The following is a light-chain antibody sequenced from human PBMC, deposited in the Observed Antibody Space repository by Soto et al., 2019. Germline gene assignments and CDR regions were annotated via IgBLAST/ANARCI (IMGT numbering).Light chain of an antibody. Sequence: DIQITQSPSSLSASVGDRVTITCRASQGISNYLAWYQQKPGQVPKLLIYAASTLQSGVPSRFSGSGSGTDFTLTISSLQPEDVATYYCQKYYSAPWTCGQGTKVDIK. CDR2: AAS. J-gene: IGKJ1*01. V-gene: IGKV1-27*01. CDR1: QGISNY. CDR3: QKYYSAPWT.